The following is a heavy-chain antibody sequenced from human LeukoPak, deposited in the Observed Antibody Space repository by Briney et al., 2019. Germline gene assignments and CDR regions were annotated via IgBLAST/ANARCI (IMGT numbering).Heavy chain of an antibody. CDR1: GGSISSYY. Sequence: SETLSLTCTVSGGSISSYYWSWIRQPPGKGLEWIGYIYYSGSTNYNPSLKSRVTISVDTSKNQFSLKLSSVTAADTAVYYCARHDSYLNWFDPWGQGTLVTVSS. V-gene: IGHV4-59*08. D-gene: IGHD2-21*01. CDR2: IYYSGST. CDR3: ARHDSYLNWFDP. J-gene: IGHJ5*02.